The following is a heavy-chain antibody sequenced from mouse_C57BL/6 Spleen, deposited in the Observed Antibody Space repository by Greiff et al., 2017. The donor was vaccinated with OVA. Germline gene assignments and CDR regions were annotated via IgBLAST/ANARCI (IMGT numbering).Heavy chain of an antibody. CDR3: ASYDYDGEAMDY. Sequence: QVQLKQSGAELVKPGASVKLSCKASGYTFTSYWMHWVKQRPGQGLEWIGMIHPNSGSTNYNEKFKSKATLTVDKSSSTAYMQLSSLTSEDSAVYYCASYDYDGEAMDYWGQGTSVTVSS. CDR2: IHPNSGST. CDR1: GYTFTSYW. V-gene: IGHV1-64*01. D-gene: IGHD2-4*01. J-gene: IGHJ4*01.